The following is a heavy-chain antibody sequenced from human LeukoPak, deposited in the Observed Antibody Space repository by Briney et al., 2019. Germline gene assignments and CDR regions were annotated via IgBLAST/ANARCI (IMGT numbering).Heavy chain of an antibody. CDR3: ATMPLRGVSSPLGY. CDR1: GGTFSSYA. V-gene: IGHV1-69*04. CDR2: IIPILARA. J-gene: IGHJ4*02. D-gene: IGHD3-10*01. Sequence: SVKVSCKASGGTFSSYAISWVRQAPGQGLEWMGRIIPILARASYAQNFQGRVTITADKSTSTAYMEQSSLRSEDTAVYYCATMPLRGVSSPLGYWGQGTLVTVSS.